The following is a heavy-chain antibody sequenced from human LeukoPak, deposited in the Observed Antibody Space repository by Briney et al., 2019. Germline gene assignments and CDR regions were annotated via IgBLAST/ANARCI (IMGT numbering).Heavy chain of an antibody. Sequence: GGSLRLSCAASGFTFSSYTVHWIRQAPGKGLEWVSSISGSNSYIFYADSVKGRFTVSRDNAKDSLYLQMNSLRAEDTAMYYCAKGTKPVMTIPDYWGQGILVTVSS. J-gene: IGHJ4*02. CDR2: ISGSNSYI. CDR3: AKGTKPVMTIPDY. V-gene: IGHV3-21*04. CDR1: GFTFSSYT. D-gene: IGHD1/OR15-1a*01.